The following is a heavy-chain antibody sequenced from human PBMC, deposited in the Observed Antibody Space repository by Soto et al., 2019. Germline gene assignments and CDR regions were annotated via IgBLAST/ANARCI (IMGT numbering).Heavy chain of an antibody. V-gene: IGHV4-59*12. Sequence: PSETLSLTCTISGGSPNYYYWTWIRQPPGKGLEWIGNIDNSGTTNYNPSLKSRVTISVDTSKNQFSLKLSSVTAADTAVFYCARLRWEQPWVFDYWGQGTLVTVSS. D-gene: IGHD1-26*01. CDR3: ARLRWEQPWVFDY. CDR2: IDNSGTT. J-gene: IGHJ4*02. CDR1: GGSPNYYY.